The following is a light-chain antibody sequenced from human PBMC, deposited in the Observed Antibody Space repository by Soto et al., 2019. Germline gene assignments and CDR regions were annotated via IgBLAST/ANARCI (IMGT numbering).Light chain of an antibody. CDR3: QQSYSTPRT. J-gene: IGKJ1*01. CDR1: QGITTY. V-gene: IGKV1-39*01. CDR2: AAS. Sequence: DIQMTQSPSSLSASVGDRVTITCRASQGITTYLNWYQQKPGKAPKLLIYAASSLQSGVPSRFSGSGSGTDFTLTISSLQPEDSATYYCQQSYSTPRTFGQGTKVEIK.